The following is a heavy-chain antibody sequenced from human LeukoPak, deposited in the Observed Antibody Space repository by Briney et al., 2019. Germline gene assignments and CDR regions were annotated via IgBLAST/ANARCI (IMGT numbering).Heavy chain of an antibody. CDR1: GYTFTTSY. J-gene: IGHJ4*02. V-gene: IGHV1-46*01. CDR2: MKPSGGST. CDR3: ARDKDIVEVTAPMDH. D-gene: IGHD2-2*01. Sequence: GASVKVSCKASGYTFTTSYMHWVRQTPGQGLEWMGIMKPSGGSTTYAQKFQGRVTMTRDTSTSTVYMELNSLRSEDTAVYFCARDKDIVEVTAPMDHWGQGTLVTVSS.